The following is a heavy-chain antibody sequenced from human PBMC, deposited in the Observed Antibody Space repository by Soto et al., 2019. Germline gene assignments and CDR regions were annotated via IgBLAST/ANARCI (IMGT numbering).Heavy chain of an antibody. V-gene: IGHV3-33*01. Sequence: QVQLVESGGGVVQPGGSLRLSCAASGLTFSRYAIHWVRQAPGKGLEWVALIWYDGNEKYYADCVKGRFTISRVNSKNAMYLQINGLRAEDTAMYYSARENLGGIRLDACDVWGQGTMVTVSS. CDR2: IWYDGNEK. CDR3: ARENLGGIRLDACDV. D-gene: IGHD3-3*02. CDR1: GLTFSRYA. J-gene: IGHJ3*01.